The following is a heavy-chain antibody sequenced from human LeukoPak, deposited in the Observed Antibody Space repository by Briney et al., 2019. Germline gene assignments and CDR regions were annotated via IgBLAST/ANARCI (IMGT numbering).Heavy chain of an antibody. Sequence: GGSLRLSCTSSGFTFGTYAVSWFRQAPGKGLEWVAFIRSKTFGGTAEYAASVEGRFTISRDDSKSIAYLQMNSLKTEDTAVYYCTRYSGRTDYWGQGTLVTVSS. D-gene: IGHD5-18*01. CDR3: TRYSGRTDY. V-gene: IGHV3-49*03. J-gene: IGHJ4*02. CDR2: IRSKTFGGTA. CDR1: GFTFGTYA.